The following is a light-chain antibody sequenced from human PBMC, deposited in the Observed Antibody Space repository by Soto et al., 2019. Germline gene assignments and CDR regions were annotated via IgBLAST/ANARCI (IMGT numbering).Light chain of an antibody. Sequence: DIQMTQSPSSLSAFVGDGVTITCRASQGISTHLAWFQQRPGKAPKSLIYAASSLHSGVTSRFSGSGSGTDFTLTISSLQPEDFAIYYCQQYVSYPYTFGQGTKLEIK. CDR2: AAS. CDR1: QGISTH. V-gene: IGKV1-16*01. CDR3: QQYVSYPYT. J-gene: IGKJ2*01.